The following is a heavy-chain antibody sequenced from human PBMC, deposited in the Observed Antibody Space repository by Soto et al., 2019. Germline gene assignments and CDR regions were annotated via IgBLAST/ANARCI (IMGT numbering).Heavy chain of an antibody. CDR3: ARAGRYVHLWPNAY. V-gene: IGHV1-2*02. CDR1: GSTFTCYY. D-gene: IGHD3-10*01. Sequence: GASVQISCRASGSTFTCYYIHWVRQAPVQGLEWMGSIDPNNGGTDYAPKFQGRVTMTRDTSTSTLYMELTWLRSDDTAMYYCARAGRYVHLWPNAYWGQGTMVPVSA. J-gene: IGHJ1*01. CDR2: IDPNNGGT.